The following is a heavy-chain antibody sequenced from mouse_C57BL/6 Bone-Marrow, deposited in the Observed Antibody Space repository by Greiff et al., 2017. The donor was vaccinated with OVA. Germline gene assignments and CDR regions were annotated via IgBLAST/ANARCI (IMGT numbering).Heavy chain of an antibody. V-gene: IGHV1-80*01. J-gene: IGHJ1*03. CDR1: GYAFSSYW. CDR3: AREMGWLLPHWYFDV. CDR2: IYPGDGDT. Sequence: QVQLQQSGAELVKPGASVKISCKASGYAFSSYWMNWVKQRPGKGLEWIGQIYPGDGDTNYNGKFKGKATLTADKSSSTAYMQLSSLTSEDSAVYFCAREMGWLLPHWYFDVWGTGTTVTVSS. D-gene: IGHD2-3*01.